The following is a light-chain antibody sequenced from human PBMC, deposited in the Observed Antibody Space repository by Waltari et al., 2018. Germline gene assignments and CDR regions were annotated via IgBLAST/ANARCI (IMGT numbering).Light chain of an antibody. Sequence: SHELTQPPSVSVSPGQTATISCSRDALPKQYGYWYQQEPGQAPILLIYKDAERPSGIPERFSGFSSGTTVTLTISGVQAEDEADYYCQSADNSGTYWEFGGGTKLTVL. CDR1: ALPKQY. V-gene: IGLV3-25*03. CDR2: KDA. J-gene: IGLJ3*02. CDR3: QSADNSGTYWE.